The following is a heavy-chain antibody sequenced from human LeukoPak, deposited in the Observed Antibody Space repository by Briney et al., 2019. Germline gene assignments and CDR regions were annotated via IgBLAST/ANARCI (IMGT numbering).Heavy chain of an antibody. CDR2: IYYSGST. Sequence: SETLSLTCSVSGGSVSGTNYYWAWIRQPPEKGLEWIGTIYYSGSTYYNVSLKSRVTISVDTSKNQFSLNLSSVTAADTAVYYCARDYGSGSPALDWGQGTLVTVSS. CDR3: ARDYGSGSPALD. V-gene: IGHV4-39*07. J-gene: IGHJ4*02. CDR1: GGSVSGTNYY. D-gene: IGHD3-10*01.